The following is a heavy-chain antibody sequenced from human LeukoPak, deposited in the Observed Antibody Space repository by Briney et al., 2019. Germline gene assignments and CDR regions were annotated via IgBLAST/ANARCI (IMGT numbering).Heavy chain of an antibody. V-gene: IGHV1-2*06. D-gene: IGHD2-2*01. CDR1: GYTFTAYS. CDR2: IDPNSGVR. CDR3: AIAMLAPLIPAFDY. J-gene: IGHJ4*02. Sequence: ASVPVSRLSSGYTFTAYSVHWMRPAPAQDLAGVGRIDPNSGVRNHAQKFQGSVTLTRDTSISTHFMELSSLTSDDTAFYLCAIAMLAPLIPAFDYWGQGALVTVSS.